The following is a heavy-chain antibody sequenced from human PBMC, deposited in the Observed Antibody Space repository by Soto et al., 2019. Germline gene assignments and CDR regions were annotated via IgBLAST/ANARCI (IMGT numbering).Heavy chain of an antibody. CDR1: GDSVSSYSAA. D-gene: IGHD3-10*01. Sequence: SQTLSLTCAISGDSVSSYSAAWNWIRQSPSGGLEWLGRTYYRSRFFSDYAESVKSRIIINPDTSKNQFPLQLKSVTPEDTAVYYCVRDRYSSSGWFDPWGQGTPVTSPQ. CDR3: VRDRYSSSGWFDP. J-gene: IGHJ5*02. V-gene: IGHV6-1*01. CDR2: TYYRSRFFS.